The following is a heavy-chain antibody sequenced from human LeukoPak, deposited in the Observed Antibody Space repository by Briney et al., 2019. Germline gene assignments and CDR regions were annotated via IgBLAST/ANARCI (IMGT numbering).Heavy chain of an antibody. CDR3: AKAPSGYCSSTSCPTYYYYYMDV. V-gene: IGHV3-23*01. J-gene: IGHJ6*03. CDR2: ISGSGGST. CDR1: GFTFSSYA. D-gene: IGHD2-2*01. Sequence: PGGSLRLSCAASGFTFSSYAMSWVRQAPGKWLEWVSAISGSGGSTYYADSVKGRFTISRDNSKNTLYLQMNSLRAEDTAVYYCAKAPSGYCSSTSCPTYYYYYMDVWGKGTTVTVSS.